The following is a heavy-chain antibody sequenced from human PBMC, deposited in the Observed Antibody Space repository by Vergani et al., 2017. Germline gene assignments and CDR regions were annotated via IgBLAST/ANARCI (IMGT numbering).Heavy chain of an antibody. CDR1: GGSINSHNYF. D-gene: IGHD2-15*01. CDR3: ARGSCLGGSCYRPLFDY. J-gene: IGHJ4*02. Sequence: QVQLQESGPGLVKPSQTLSLTCTVSGGSINSHNYFWSWIRQPAGKGLEWIGRIPTSGSTNYNPSLKSRVTMSEDTSKNQFSLNLTSVTAADTAVYFCARGSCLGGSCYRPLFDYLGQGILVTVSS. V-gene: IGHV4-61*02. CDR2: IPTSGST.